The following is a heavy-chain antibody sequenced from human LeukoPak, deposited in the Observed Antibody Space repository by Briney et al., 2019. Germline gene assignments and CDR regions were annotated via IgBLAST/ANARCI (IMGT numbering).Heavy chain of an antibody. J-gene: IGHJ4*02. CDR1: GYTFSNNA. V-gene: IGHV1-3*01. CDR2: IDANNGRT. CDR3: ARGRWTATATTYYLDS. D-gene: IGHD2-21*02. Sequence: GASVKVSCKASGYTFSNNAIQWVRQGPGKRLEWMGWIDANNGRTKYSQNFQGRLTITRDSPASTAYMELTSLRSEDTALYFCARGRWTATATTYYLDSWGQGTLVTVSS.